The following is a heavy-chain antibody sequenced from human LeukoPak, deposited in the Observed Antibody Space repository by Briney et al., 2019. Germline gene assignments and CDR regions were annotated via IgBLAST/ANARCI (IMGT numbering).Heavy chain of an antibody. D-gene: IGHD1-26*01. CDR3: ARDYHRLVGDIGSDY. CDR1: GYTFTRYG. CDR2: INGYNGHT. J-gene: IGHJ4*02. Sequence: ASVKVSCKASGYTFTRYGISWVRQAPGQGLDWMGWINGYNGHTDYAQKLQGRVTMTTHTSTSTVYMELRSLRSDDTALYYCARDYHRLVGDIGSDYWGQGTLVIVSS. V-gene: IGHV1-18*01.